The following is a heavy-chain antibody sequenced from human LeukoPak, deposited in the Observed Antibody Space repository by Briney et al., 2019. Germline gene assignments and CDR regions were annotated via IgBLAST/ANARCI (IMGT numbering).Heavy chain of an antibody. D-gene: IGHD3-10*01. J-gene: IGHJ6*02. CDR1: GCTFTKYY. CDR2: INAGNGNT. V-gene: IGHV1-3*01. Sequence: GASVKVYCKASGCTFTKYYMHWVRQAPGQRLEWMGWINAGNGNTKYSQKFQGRVTITRDTSASTAYMELSSLRSEDTAVYYCARDQLWFGESHHYYGMDVWGQGTTVTVSS. CDR3: ARDQLWFGESHHYYGMDV.